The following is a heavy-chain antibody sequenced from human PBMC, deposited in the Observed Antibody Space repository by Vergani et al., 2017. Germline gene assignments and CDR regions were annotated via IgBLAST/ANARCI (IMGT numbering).Heavy chain of an antibody. CDR2: ISYDGTQK. J-gene: IGHJ1*01. V-gene: IGHV3-30*03. Sequence: QVHLVESGGGVVQPGRSLRLSCVVSGFTSSYYGMHWVRQAPGKGLEWVAVISYDGTQKYYADSVKGQFTISRDNSKSTLYLQMNSLRTEDTAVYYCATKSXGTPGCQIGYFREWGQGTLVTVSS. CDR1: GFTSSYYG. CDR3: ATKSXGTPGCQIGYFRE. D-gene: IGHD1-1*01.